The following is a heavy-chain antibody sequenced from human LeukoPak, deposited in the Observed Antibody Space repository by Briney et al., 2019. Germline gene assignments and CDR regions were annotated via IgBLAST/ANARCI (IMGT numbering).Heavy chain of an antibody. Sequence: MPGGSLRLSCEASGFAFSFSAMTWVRQAPGKGLEWVSSISSSSSYIYYADSVKGRFTISRDNAKNSLYLQMNSLRAEDTAVYYCARSYGNIPFDPWGQGTLVTVSS. CDR3: ARSYGNIPFDP. CDR1: GFAFSFSA. J-gene: IGHJ5*02. CDR2: ISSSSSYI. D-gene: IGHD5-18*01. V-gene: IGHV3-21*01.